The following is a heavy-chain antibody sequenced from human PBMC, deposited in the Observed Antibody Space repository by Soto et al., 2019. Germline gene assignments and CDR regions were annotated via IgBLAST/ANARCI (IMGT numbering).Heavy chain of an antibody. V-gene: IGHV1-8*01. CDR2: MNPNSGNT. CDR1: GYTFTSYD. CDR3: ARAKIRNYDILTGYKYYYYYMDV. Sequence: GASVKVSCKASGYTFTSYDINWVRQATGQGLEWMGWMNPNSGNTGYAQKFQGRVTMTRNTSISTAYMELSSLRSEDTAVYYCARAKIRNYDILTGYKYYYYYMDVWGKGTTVTV. D-gene: IGHD3-9*01. J-gene: IGHJ6*03.